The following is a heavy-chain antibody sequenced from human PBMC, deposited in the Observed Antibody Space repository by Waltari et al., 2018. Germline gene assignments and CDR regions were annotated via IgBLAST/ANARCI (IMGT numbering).Heavy chain of an antibody. CDR1: GFTFSSFW. Sequence: EEQLVESGGGLVQPGDSLRLSCAASGFTFSSFWMNWVRQAPGKGPLWVSRISTDASDTTCADSVKGRFTISRDNARNTLYLQMNRLRAEDTAVYFCARVSRRTYRSPVPGRHYYYGMDVWGQGTTVTVSS. J-gene: IGHJ6*02. CDR3: ARVSRRTYRSPVPGRHYYYGMDV. V-gene: IGHV3-74*03. D-gene: IGHD1-1*01. CDR2: ISTDASDT.